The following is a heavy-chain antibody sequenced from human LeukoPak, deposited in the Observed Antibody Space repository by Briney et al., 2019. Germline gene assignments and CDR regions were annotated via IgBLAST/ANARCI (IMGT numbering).Heavy chain of an antibody. CDR1: GFTFNNYA. V-gene: IGHV3-23*01. D-gene: IGHD2-15*01. J-gene: IGHJ4*02. CDR3: AKDGSLTRFDY. CDR2: ISDSGDST. Sequence: PGRSLRLSCAASGFTFNNYALNWVRQAPGKGLEWVSIISDSGDSTYYADSVKGRFTISRDNSKNTLYLQMNSLIAEDTAVYYCAKDGSLTRFDYWGQGILVTVSS.